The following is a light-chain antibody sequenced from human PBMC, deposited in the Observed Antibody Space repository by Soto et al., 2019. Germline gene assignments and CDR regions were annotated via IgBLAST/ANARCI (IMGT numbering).Light chain of an antibody. J-gene: IGKJ3*01. CDR2: GAS. CDR1: QRISINF. CDR3: QQCSSWLPFT. V-gene: IGKV3D-20*02. Sequence: EIVLTQSPATLSPAPGERVTLSCRASQRISINFLAWYQQKPGQAPRLLIYGASNRATGIPDRFSGSGSGTDFTLTISSLEPEGFAVYYCQQCSSWLPFTFGPGTKVDIK.